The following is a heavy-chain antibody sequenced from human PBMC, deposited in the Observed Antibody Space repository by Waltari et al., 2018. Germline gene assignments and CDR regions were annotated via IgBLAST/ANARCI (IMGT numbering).Heavy chain of an antibody. J-gene: IGHJ4*02. CDR2: INHSGST. Sequence: QVQLQQWGAGLLKPSETLSLTCAIYGGSFSGYYWSWIRQPPGKGLEWIGEINHSGSTNYNPSLKSRVTISVDTSKNQFSLKLSSVTAADTAVYYCVQLRGASNWGQGTLVTVSS. D-gene: IGHD3-10*01. CDR3: VQLRGASN. CDR1: GGSFSGYY. V-gene: IGHV4-34*01.